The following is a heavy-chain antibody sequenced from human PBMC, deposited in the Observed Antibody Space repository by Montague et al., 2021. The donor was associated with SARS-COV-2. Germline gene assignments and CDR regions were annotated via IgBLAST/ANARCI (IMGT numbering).Heavy chain of an antibody. CDR1: GGSFSGYY. J-gene: IGHJ6*03. CDR2: INHRGSA. Sequence: SETLSLPFSLSGGSFSGYYGNWNRQPPGKGLEWIGEINHRGSANYIPSLKRRVTISVETSKNQFSLKLNSVTAADTAVDYWARLGEGVVPAPILGSGPFYSYFYMDVWGKGATVTVSS. D-gene: IGHD2-2*02. CDR3: ARLGEGVVPAPILGSGPFYSYFYMDV. V-gene: IGHV4-34*01.